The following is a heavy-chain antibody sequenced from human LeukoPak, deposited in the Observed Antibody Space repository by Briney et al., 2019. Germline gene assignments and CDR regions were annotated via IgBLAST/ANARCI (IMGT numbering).Heavy chain of an antibody. CDR3: AHTRVVVAATNFDY. CDR2: IYWDDDK. CDR1: GFSLSTSGVG. Sequence: GSGPTLVNPTRTLTLTCTFSGFSLSTSGVGVGWIRQPPGKALEWLPLIYWDDDKRYSPSLKSRLTITKDTSKNQVVLTMTNMDPVDTATYYCAHTRVVVAATNFDYWGQGTLVTVSS. J-gene: IGHJ4*02. V-gene: IGHV2-5*02. D-gene: IGHD2-15*01.